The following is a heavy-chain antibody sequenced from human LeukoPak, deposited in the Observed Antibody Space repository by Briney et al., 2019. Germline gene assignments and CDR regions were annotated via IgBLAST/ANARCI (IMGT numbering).Heavy chain of an antibody. CDR2: ISSPSSTI. CDR3: ARAYLLPSIPYWYFDL. V-gene: IGHV3-48*04. J-gene: IGHJ2*01. D-gene: IGHD2-21*01. Sequence: GGSLRLSCAASGFTFSGYSMNWVRQAPGKGLEWLSYISSPSSTIYYADSVRGRFTTSRDNAKNSLYLQMNSLRAEDAAIYYCARAYLLPSIPYWYFDLWGRGTLVTVSS. CDR1: GFTFSGYS.